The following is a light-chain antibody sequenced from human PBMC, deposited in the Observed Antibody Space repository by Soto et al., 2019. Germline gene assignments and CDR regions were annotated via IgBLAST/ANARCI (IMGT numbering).Light chain of an antibody. CDR2: LGS. CDR3: MQALQTPYT. Sequence: DIVMTQSPFSLPVTPGEPASISCRSSQSLLHSNGYNYLDWYLQKPGQSPQLLIYLGSNRASGVPDRFSGSGSGTDFTLKISRVEAEDVGGYYCMQALQTPYTFGQGTKLEIK. CDR1: QSLLHSNGYNY. J-gene: IGKJ2*01. V-gene: IGKV2-28*01.